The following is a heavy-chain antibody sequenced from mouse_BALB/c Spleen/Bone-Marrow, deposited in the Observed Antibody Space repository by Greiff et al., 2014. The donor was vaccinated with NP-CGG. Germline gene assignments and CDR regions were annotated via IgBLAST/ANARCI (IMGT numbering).Heavy chain of an antibody. CDR2: INPSNGGT. J-gene: IGHJ4*01. CDR3: VYGNYKSYYTMDY. D-gene: IGHD2-1*01. CDR1: GYTFTSYY. Sequence: VQLQQSGAELVKPGTSVKLSCKASGYTFTSYYMYWVKQRPGQGLEWIGEINPSNGGTNFNEKFKSKATLTVDKSSSTAYMQLSSLTSEDSAVYYCVYGNYKSYYTMDYWGQGTSVTVSS. V-gene: IGHV1S81*02.